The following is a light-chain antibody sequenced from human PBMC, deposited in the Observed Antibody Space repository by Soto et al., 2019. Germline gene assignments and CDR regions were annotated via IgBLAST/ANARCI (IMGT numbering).Light chain of an antibody. CDR3: AAWDDSLNGYV. Sequence: QSALTQPPSASGTPGQRVTISCSGGSSNIGTNAVNWYQQLPGTAPKLLIYNNNQQPSGVPARFSGSNFGTSASLAFIGFQSEDEADYYCAAWDDSLNGYVFGTGPKVTVL. CDR1: SSNIGTNA. J-gene: IGLJ1*01. V-gene: IGLV1-44*01. CDR2: NNN.